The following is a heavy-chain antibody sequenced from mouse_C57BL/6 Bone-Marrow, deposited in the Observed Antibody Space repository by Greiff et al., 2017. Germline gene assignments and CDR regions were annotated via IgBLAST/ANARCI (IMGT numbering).Heavy chain of an antibody. J-gene: IGHJ4*01. CDR1: GFTFSDYY. Sequence: DVKLVESGGGLVQPGGSLKLSCAASGFTFSDYYMYWVRQTPEKRLEWVAYISNGGGSTYYPDTVKGRFTISRDNAKNTLYLQMSRLKSEDTAMYYCARDYPSYYYAMDYWGQGTSVTVSS. CDR2: ISNGGGST. CDR3: ARDYPSYYYAMDY. V-gene: IGHV5-12*01. D-gene: IGHD1-1*02.